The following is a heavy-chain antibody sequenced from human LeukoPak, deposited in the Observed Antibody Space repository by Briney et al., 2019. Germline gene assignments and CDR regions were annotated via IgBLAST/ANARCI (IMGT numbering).Heavy chain of an antibody. J-gene: IGHJ6*02. D-gene: IGHD4-17*01. CDR3: ARNYGDYGYYYYGMDV. V-gene: IGHV4-59*08. CDR2: ISDIGSI. CDR1: GGSISSYY. Sequence: PSETLSLTCTVSGGSISSYYWSWIRQPPGKGLEWIAYISDIGSINYNPSLKSRVTISLDTSKNQFSLKLSSVTAADTAVYYCARNYGDYGYYYYGMDVWGQGTTVTVSS.